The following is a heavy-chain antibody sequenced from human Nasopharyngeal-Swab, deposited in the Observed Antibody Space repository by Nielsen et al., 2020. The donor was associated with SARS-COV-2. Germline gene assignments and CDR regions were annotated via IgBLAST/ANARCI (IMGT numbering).Heavy chain of an antibody. Sequence: SGTPSPPLPLSWEPIAHSTFSLGWVRQPPGKGVGWVGNIYYNGNTYQNPSLKSRLTISVDKSKNQFSLQLSSVTAADTAVYYCVRSSSWYYFDYWAQGTQVTVSS. CDR1: WEPIAHSTFS. J-gene: IGHJ4*02. CDR3: VRSSSWYYFDY. D-gene: IGHD6-13*01. CDR2: IYYNGNT. V-gene: IGHV4-39*01.